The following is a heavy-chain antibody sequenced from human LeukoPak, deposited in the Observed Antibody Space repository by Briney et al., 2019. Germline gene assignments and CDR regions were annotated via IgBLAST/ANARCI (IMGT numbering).Heavy chain of an antibody. Sequence: SGPTLVEPIQTLTLTCTFSGFSLSTSGVSVGWIRQPPGKALEGLALIYWNDDKRYSPSLKSRLTITKDTSKNQVVLTTTNMDPVDTATYYCAHSPGTWNGYYYYFDYWGQGTLVTVSS. CDR3: AHSPGTWNGYYYYFDY. CDR1: GFSLSTSGVS. CDR2: IYWNDDK. V-gene: IGHV2-5*01. D-gene: IGHD3-3*01. J-gene: IGHJ4*02.